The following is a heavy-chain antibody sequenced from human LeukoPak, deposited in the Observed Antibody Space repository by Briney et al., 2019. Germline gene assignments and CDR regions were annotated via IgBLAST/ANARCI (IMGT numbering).Heavy chain of an antibody. CDR2: IYTSGST. D-gene: IGHD1-14*01. CDR3: ARLTSYYYYYMHV. J-gene: IGHJ6*03. V-gene: IGHV4-4*09. Sequence: SETLSLTCTVSGGSISSYYWSWIRQPPGKGLEWIGYIYTSGSTNYNPSLKSRVTISVDTSKNQFSLKLSSVTAADTAVYYCARLTSYYYYYMHVWGKGTTVTDSS. CDR1: GGSISSYY.